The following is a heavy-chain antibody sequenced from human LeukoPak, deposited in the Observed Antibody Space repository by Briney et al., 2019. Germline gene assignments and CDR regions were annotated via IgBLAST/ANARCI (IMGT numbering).Heavy chain of an antibody. J-gene: IGHJ4*02. CDR3: ARDGKMIALYNWFDPWA. D-gene: IGHD1-1*01. CDR2: IKQDGSEK. Sequence: PGGSLRLSCAASGFTFSSYWMSWVRQAPGKGLEWVANIKQDGSEKYYVDSVKGRFTISRDNAKNSLYLQMNSLRAEDTAVYYCARDGKMIALYNWFDPWAWGQGTLVTVSS. CDR1: GFTFSSYW. V-gene: IGHV3-7*01.